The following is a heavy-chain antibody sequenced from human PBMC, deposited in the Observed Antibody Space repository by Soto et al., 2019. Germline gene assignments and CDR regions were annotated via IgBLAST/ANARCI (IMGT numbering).Heavy chain of an antibody. V-gene: IGHV1-2*04. CDR1: GYTFTGYY. Sequence: QVQLVQSGAEVKKPGASVKVSCKASGYTFTGYYMHWVRQAPGQGLEWMGWINPNSGGTNYAQKFQGWVTMTRDTTISTAYMELSRLRSDDTAVYYCARSSGYSGSTCAYWCQGTLVTVSS. CDR2: INPNSGGT. D-gene: IGHD5-12*01. J-gene: IGHJ4*02. CDR3: ARSSGYSGSTCAY.